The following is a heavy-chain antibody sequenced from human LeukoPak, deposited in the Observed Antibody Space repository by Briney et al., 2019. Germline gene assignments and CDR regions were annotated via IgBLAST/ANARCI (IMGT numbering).Heavy chain of an antibody. Sequence: ASVKVSCKASGYTFTGYYMHWVRQAPGQGLEWMGWINRDNSGTNFAQKLQGRVTMTTDTSTSTAYMELRSLRSDDTAVYYCARDNLWFGESYFDYWGQGTLVTVSS. CDR3: ARDNLWFGESYFDY. D-gene: IGHD3-10*01. J-gene: IGHJ4*02. CDR1: GYTFTGYY. V-gene: IGHV1-2*02. CDR2: INRDNSGT.